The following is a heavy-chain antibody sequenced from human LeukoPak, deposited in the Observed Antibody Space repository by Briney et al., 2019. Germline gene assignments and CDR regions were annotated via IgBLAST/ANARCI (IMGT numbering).Heavy chain of an antibody. V-gene: IGHV3-48*04. CDR3: ARGWLRLVYYGMDV. CDR2: ISSSGSTI. J-gene: IGHJ6*04. D-gene: IGHD5-12*01. Sequence: GGSLRLSCAASGFTLNNYWMNWVRQAPGKGLEWVSYISSSGSTIYYADSVKGRFTISRDNAKNSLYLQMNSLRAEDTAVYYCARGWLRLVYYGMDVWGKGTTVTVSS. CDR1: GFTLNNYW.